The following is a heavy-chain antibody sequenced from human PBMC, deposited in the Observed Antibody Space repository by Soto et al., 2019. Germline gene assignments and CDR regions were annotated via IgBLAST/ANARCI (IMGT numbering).Heavy chain of an antibody. CDR1: GFTFSSFW. J-gene: IGHJ3*02. V-gene: IGHV3-74*01. Sequence: PGGSLRLSCTASGFTFSSFWMHWVRQVPGRGLVWVSRISTDGSSTNYADSVKGRFTTSRDNAKNTLYLQMNSPRAEDTAVYYCAIEKVGATSVHVFDIWGQGTMVTVSS. CDR3: AIEKVGATSVHVFDI. D-gene: IGHD1-26*01. CDR2: ISTDGSST.